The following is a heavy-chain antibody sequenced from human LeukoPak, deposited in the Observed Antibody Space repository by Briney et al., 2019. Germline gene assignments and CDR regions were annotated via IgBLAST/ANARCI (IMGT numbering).Heavy chain of an antibody. CDR2: IRTKANNYAT. J-gene: IGHJ4*02. CDR3: ARQSYYYDSSGYYYDY. V-gene: IGHV3-73*01. Sequence: GGSLRLSCAASGFTFSGSTVHWVRQASGKGLDWVGHIRTKANNYATAYAASVKGRFTISRDDSKNTAYLQVNSLRAEDTAVYYCARQSYYYDSSGYYYDYWGQGTLVTVSS. CDR1: GFTFSGST. D-gene: IGHD3-22*01.